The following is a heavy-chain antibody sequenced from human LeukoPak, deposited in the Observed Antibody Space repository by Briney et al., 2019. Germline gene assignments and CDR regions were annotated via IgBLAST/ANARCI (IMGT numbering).Heavy chain of an antibody. CDR1: GYTFTSYG. J-gene: IGHJ6*03. CDR3: ARAGTMIVVPNYYYYMDV. V-gene: IGHV1-18*01. D-gene: IGHD3-22*01. Sequence: ASVKVSCKASGYTFTSYGISWVRQAPGQGLEWMGWISAYNGNTNYAQKFQGRVTITADKSTSTAYMELSSLRSEDTAVYYCARAGTMIVVPNYYYYMDVWGKGTTVAVSS. CDR2: ISAYNGNT.